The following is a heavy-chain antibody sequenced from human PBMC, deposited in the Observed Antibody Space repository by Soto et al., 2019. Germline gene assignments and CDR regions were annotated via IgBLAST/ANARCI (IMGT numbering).Heavy chain of an antibody. CDR2: IKPDGSGK. V-gene: IGHV3-7*01. CDR1: GVILSSYW. J-gene: IGHJ3*02. D-gene: IGHD3-3*01. Sequence: EVQLVESGGGFVQPGGSLRLSCVGSGVILSSYWMSWVRQAPGKGLEWVANIKPDGSGKYYVDSVKGRFTISRDNAKNSLYLTMKYLRAEDTAVYYCSSNIYYDFWSGYYAFDIWGQGTMVTVSS. CDR3: SSNIYYDFWSGYYAFDI.